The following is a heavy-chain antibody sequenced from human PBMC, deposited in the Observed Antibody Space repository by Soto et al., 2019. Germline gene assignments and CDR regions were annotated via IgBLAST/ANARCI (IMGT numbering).Heavy chain of an antibody. Sequence: QVQLVESGGGVVQPGRSLRLSCAASGFTFSRHTMHWVRQAPGKGLEWVAAISDDGRNTYYADSVKGRFTSSRDNSKNTLYLQINSLSSGDTAVHPCEREVYYDFWSGFNTHPYYFDEWGQGTLVTVSS. J-gene: IGHJ4*02. D-gene: IGHD3-3*01. CDR3: EREVYYDFWSGFNTHPYYFDE. V-gene: IGHV3-30-3*01. CDR2: ISDDGRNT. CDR1: GFTFSRHT.